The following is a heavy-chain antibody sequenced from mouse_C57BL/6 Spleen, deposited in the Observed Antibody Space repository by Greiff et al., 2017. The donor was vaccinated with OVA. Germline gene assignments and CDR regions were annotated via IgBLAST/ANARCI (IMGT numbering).Heavy chain of an antibody. CDR3: ARHGSSWYFDV. Sequence: VKLQQSGAELVRPGTSVKMSCKASGYTFTNYWIGWAKQRPGHGLEWIGDIYPGGGYTNYNEKFKGKATLTADKSSSTAYMQFSSLTSEDSAIYYCARHGSSWYFDVWGTGTTVTVSS. CDR2: IYPGGGYT. V-gene: IGHV1-63*01. CDR1: GYTFTNYW. D-gene: IGHD1-1*01. J-gene: IGHJ1*03.